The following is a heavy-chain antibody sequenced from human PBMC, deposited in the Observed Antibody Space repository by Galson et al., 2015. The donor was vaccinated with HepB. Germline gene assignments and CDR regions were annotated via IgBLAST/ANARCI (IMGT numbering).Heavy chain of an antibody. J-gene: IGHJ4*02. D-gene: IGHD3-10*01. CDR1: GGSISTYY. V-gene: IGHV4-59*01. Sequence: SETLSLTCTVSGGSISTYYWSWIRQPPGKGLEWIGYIYYSGSTNYNPSLKSRVTISVDTPKNQFSLKLSSVTAADTAVYYCAGSVGSGEYFDYWGQGTLVTVSS. CDR2: IYYSGST. CDR3: AGSVGSGEYFDY.